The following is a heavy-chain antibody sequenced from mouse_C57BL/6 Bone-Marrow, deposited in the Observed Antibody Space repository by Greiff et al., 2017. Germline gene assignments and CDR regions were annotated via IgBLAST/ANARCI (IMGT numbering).Heavy chain of an antibody. V-gene: IGHV1-15*01. J-gene: IGHJ2*01. CDR3: TLYGSYYFDY. CDR2: IDPETGGT. D-gene: IGHD1-1*01. CDR1: GYTFTDYE. Sequence: QVQLKQSGAELVRPGASVTLSCKASGYTFTDYEMHWVKPTPVHGLEWIGAIDPETGGTASTQKFKGKAILTADKSSSTAYMELRSLTSEDSAVYYCTLYGSYYFDYWGQGTTLTVSS.